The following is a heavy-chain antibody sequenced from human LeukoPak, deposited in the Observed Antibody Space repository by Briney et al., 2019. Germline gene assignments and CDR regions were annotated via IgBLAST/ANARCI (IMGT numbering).Heavy chain of an antibody. J-gene: IGHJ6*02. CDR1: GYTFTSYG. CDR2: ISAYNGNT. D-gene: IGHD4-17*01. CDR3: ARVATVTLYYYYGMDV. V-gene: IGHV1-18*01. Sequence: ASVKVSCKASGYTFTSYGISWVRQAPGQGLEWMGWISAYNGNTNYAQKLQGRVTMTTDTSTSTAYMELRSLRSDDTAVYYCARVATVTLYYYYGMDVWGQGTTVTVSS.